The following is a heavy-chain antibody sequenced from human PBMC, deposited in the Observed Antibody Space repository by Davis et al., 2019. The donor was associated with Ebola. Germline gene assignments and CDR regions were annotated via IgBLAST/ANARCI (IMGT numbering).Heavy chain of an antibody. D-gene: IGHD2-15*01. CDR3: TRGIARRRSGSWFDP. V-gene: IGHV1-8*02. J-gene: IGHJ5*02. Sequence: AASVKVSCKASGGSFGTDGITWVRQAPGQGLEWMGWMNPDSGNTGYAQKFQGRVTMTRDTSITTAYMELSSLSSDDTAVYYCTRGIARRRSGSWFDPWGQGTPVTVSS. CDR1: GGSFGTDG. CDR2: MNPDSGNT.